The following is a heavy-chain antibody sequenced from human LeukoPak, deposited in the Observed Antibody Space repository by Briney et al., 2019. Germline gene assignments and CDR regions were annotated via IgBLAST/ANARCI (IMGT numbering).Heavy chain of an antibody. CDR2: INHSGTT. V-gene: IGHV4-34*01. CDR3: ARVRFLEWLLYYYYYMDV. Sequence: SETLSLTCAVHNGSFSDHYWSWIRQPPGKGLEWIGEINHSGTTNYNPSLKSRVTISADTSKNQFSLKVTSMTAADTAVYYCARVRFLEWLLYYYYYMDVWGKGTTVTVSS. D-gene: IGHD3-3*01. CDR1: NGSFSDHY. J-gene: IGHJ6*03.